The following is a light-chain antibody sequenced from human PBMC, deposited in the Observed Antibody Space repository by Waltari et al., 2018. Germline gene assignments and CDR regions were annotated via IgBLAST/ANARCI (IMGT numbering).Light chain of an antibody. Sequence: QSALTQPASVSGSPGQSITIPCTGTSSDVGGYNYVSWYQQHPGKAPKLMIYDVNNRPSVVSNRFSGSKSGNTASLTISGLQAEDEADYYCSSFTSSSTWVFGGGTKLTVL. CDR2: DVN. CDR1: SSDVGGYNY. CDR3: SSFTSSSTWV. V-gene: IGLV2-14*01. J-gene: IGLJ3*02.